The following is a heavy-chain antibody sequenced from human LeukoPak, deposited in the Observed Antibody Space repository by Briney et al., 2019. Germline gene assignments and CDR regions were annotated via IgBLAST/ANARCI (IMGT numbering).Heavy chain of an antibody. CDR2: INRSGST. J-gene: IGHJ4*02. Sequence: PSETLSLTCAVYGGSFSGYYWSWIRQPPGKGLEWIGEINRSGSTNHNPSLKSRVTISVDTSKNQFSLKLSSATAADTAVYYCARGMTFDYWGQGTLVTVSS. CDR1: GGSFSGYY. V-gene: IGHV4-34*01. CDR3: ARGMTFDY.